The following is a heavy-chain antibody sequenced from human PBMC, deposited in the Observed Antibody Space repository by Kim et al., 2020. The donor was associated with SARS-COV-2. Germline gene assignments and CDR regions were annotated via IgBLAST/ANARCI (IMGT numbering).Heavy chain of an antibody. Sequence: SETLSLTCTVSGYSISSGYYWGWIRQPPGKGLEWIGSIYHSGSTYYNPSLKSRVTISVDTSKNQFSLKLSSVTAADTAVYYCAGRRITTVLPIVYYFDYWGQGTLVTVSS. CDR1: GYSISSGYY. CDR3: AGRRITTVLPIVYYFDY. CDR2: IYHSGST. V-gene: IGHV4-38-2*02. J-gene: IGHJ4*02. D-gene: IGHD4-17*01.